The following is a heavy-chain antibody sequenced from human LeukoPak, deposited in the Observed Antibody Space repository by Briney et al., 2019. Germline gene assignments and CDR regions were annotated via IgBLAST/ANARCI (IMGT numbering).Heavy chain of an antibody. Sequence: GGSLRLSCAASGFTFSGSAMHWVRQASGKGLEWVGRIRSKANSYATAYAASVKGRFTISRDDSKNTAYLQMNSLRTEDTAVYYCTRPLNPNYYYGMDVWGQGTTVTVSS. V-gene: IGHV3-73*01. CDR1: GFTFSGSA. CDR2: IRSKANSYAT. CDR3: TRPLNPNYYYGMDV. J-gene: IGHJ6*02.